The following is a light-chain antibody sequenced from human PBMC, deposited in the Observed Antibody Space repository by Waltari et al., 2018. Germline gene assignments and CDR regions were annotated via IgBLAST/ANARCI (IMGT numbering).Light chain of an antibody. CDR3: QTGGHGTWV. CDR1: SGHSSNI. J-gene: IGLJ3*02. Sequence: QLVLTQSPSASASLGASVKLTCTLSSGHSSNIVVWHQQKPEKGPRYLMKVNSDGSHTKGDEIPDRFAGSSSGSERYLTISSLQSEDEADYYCQTGGHGTWVFGGGTKLTVV. V-gene: IGLV4-69*01. CDR2: VNSDGSH.